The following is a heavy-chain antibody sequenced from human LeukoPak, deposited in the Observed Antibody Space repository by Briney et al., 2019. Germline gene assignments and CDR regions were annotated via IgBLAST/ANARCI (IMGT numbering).Heavy chain of an antibody. J-gene: IGHJ6*03. CDR1: GGSISSGSYY. CDR2: IYTSGST. Sequence: PSETLSLTXTVSGGSISSGSYYWSWIRQPAGKGLAWIGRIYTSGSTNYIPSLKSRVTISVDTSKNQFSLKLSSVTAADTAVYYCARLNSGCYYNYYYYYMDVWGKGTTVTVSS. CDR3: ARLNSGCYYNYYYYYMDV. V-gene: IGHV4-61*02. D-gene: IGHD1-26*01.